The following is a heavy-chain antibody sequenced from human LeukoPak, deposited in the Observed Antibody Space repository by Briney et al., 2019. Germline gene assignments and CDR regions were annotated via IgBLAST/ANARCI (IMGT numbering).Heavy chain of an antibody. D-gene: IGHD2-21*01. Sequence: SETLSLTCTVSGGSISSGSYYWSWIRQPAGKGLEWIGRIYTSGSTNYNPSLKSRVTISVDTSKNQFSLKLSSVTAADTAVYYCARGRLDYYYYYMDVWGKGTTVTVSS. CDR2: IYTSGST. V-gene: IGHV4-61*02. CDR3: ARGRLDYYYYYMDV. CDR1: GGSISSGSYY. J-gene: IGHJ6*03.